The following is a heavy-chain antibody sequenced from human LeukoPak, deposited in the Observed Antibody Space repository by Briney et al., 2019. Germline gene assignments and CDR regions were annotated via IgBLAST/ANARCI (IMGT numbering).Heavy chain of an antibody. CDR1: GFTFSSYA. V-gene: IGHV3-23*01. CDR3: ARAFGGFTRHTTAYFDY. D-gene: IGHD2-15*01. J-gene: IGHJ4*02. CDR2: ISGSGGST. Sequence: QPGGSLRLSCAASGFTFSSYAMSWVRQAPGKGLEWVSAISGSGGSTYYADSVKGRFTISRDNAKNSLYLQMNSLRAEDTAVYYCARAFGGFTRHTTAYFDYWGQGTLVTVSS.